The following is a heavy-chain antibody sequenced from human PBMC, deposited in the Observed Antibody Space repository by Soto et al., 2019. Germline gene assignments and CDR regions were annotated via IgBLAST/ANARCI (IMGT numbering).Heavy chain of an antibody. Sequence: QLQESGPGLVKPSETLSLTCTVSGASMRSSYWSWIRQSPGKGLEWIAYIYHTGTTNYNPSLNSRVTISLDTSKSQFSLNLTSLTTADTAVYFCARGGNRYSNTASGVGGFDYWGQGTLVTVSS. CDR2: IYHTGTT. J-gene: IGHJ4*02. D-gene: IGHD5-12*01. V-gene: IGHV4-59*01. CDR1: GASMRSSY. CDR3: ARGGNRYSNTASGVGGFDY.